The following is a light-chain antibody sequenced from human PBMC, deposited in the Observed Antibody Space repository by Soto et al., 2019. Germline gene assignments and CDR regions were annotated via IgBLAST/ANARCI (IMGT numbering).Light chain of an antibody. J-gene: IGLJ3*02. Sequence: QAVVTQPPSASGTPGQRVTISCSGSDSNIGSNTVNWYQQVPGTAPKLLIYSNSQRPSGVPDRFSGSKSGTSASLAISGLQPEDEADYYCAAWDDSLNRRALFGGGTKLTVL. V-gene: IGLV1-44*01. CDR1: DSNIGSNT. CDR3: AAWDDSLNRRAL. CDR2: SNS.